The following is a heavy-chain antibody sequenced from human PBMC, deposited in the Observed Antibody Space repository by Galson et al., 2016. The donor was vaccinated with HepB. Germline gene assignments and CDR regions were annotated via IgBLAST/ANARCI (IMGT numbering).Heavy chain of an antibody. Sequence: SLRLSCAVSGFRLSSYRMTWVRQAPGKGLEWVSTIVSDGRTYYGDAVTGRFTISRDTSTNELFLQMNSLRAEDTAIYSCAKVCGYDYGPNLDSWGQGTLVTVSS. CDR2: IVSDGRT. J-gene: IGHJ5*01. V-gene: IGHV3-23*01. D-gene: IGHD4/OR15-4a*01. CDR3: AKVCGYDYGPNLDS. CDR1: GFRLSSYR.